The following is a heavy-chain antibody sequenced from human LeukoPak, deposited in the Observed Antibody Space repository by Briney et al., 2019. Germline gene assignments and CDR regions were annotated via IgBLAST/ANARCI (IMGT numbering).Heavy chain of an antibody. Sequence: SETLSLTCTVSGGSISSGGYYWSWIRQHPGKGLEWIGYIYYSGSTYYNPSLKSRVTISVDTSKNQFPLKLSSVTAADTAVYYCARVITEYQLHYFDYWGQGTLVTVSS. J-gene: IGHJ4*02. CDR3: ARVITEYQLHYFDY. CDR2: IYYSGST. D-gene: IGHD2-2*01. CDR1: GGSISSGGYY. V-gene: IGHV4-31*03.